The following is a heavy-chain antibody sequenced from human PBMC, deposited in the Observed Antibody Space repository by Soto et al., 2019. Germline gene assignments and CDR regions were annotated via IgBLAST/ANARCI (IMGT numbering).Heavy chain of an antibody. CDR3: AREGVAPYYYYGMDV. CDR2: ISTYNGDT. V-gene: IGHV1-18*01. J-gene: IGHJ6*02. CDR1: GYTFARSG. D-gene: IGHD5-12*01. Sequence: ASVKVSCKASGYTFARSGISWVRQAPGQGLEWMGWISTYNGDTNYAQTFQGRVTMTTDTSTSTVHMEVRSLRSDDTAVYYCAREGVAPYYYYGMDVWGQGTPVTVSS.